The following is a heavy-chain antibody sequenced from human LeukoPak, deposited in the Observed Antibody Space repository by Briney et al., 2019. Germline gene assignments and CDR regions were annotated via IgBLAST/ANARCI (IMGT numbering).Heavy chain of an antibody. CDR1: GYTFTGYY. D-gene: IGHD6-19*01. J-gene: IGHJ6*02. Sequence: PAASVKVSCKASGYTFTGYYMHWVRQAPGQGLEWMGRINPNSGGTNYAQKFQGRVTMTRDTSISTAYMELSRLRSDDTAVYYCARLAVAGTRYYYYGMDVWGQGTTVTVSS. V-gene: IGHV1-2*06. CDR3: ARLAVAGTRYYYYGMDV. CDR2: INPNSGGT.